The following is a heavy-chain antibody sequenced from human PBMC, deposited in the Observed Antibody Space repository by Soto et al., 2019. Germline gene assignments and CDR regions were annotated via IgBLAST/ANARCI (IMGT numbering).Heavy chain of an antibody. V-gene: IGHV4-34*01. D-gene: IGHD2-2*01. CDR1: GGSFSGYY. J-gene: IGHJ5*02. CDR3: ARAGVVPAASAHH. CDR2: IDHSGGT. Sequence: QVQLQQWGAGLLKPSETLSLTCAVYGGSFSGYYWSWIRQPPGKGLEWIGEIDHSGGTNYNPSLKSRVTISVDTSKNQFYLNLTSVTAADTAFYYCARAGVVPAASAHHWGQGTLVTVSS.